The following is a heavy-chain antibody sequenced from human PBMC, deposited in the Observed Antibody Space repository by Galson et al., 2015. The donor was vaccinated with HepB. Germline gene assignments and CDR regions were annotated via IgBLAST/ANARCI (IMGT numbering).Heavy chain of an antibody. CDR1: GYTLTELS. CDR2: FDPEDGET. D-gene: IGHD6-6*01. J-gene: IGHJ6*03. V-gene: IGHV1-24*01. Sequence: SVKVSCKVSGYTLTELSMHWVRQAPGKGLEWMGGFDPEDGETIYAQKFQGRVTMAEDTSTDTAYMELSSLRSEDTAVYYCATLEYSSSSDYYYYMDVWGKGTTVTVSS. CDR3: ATLEYSSSSDYYYYMDV.